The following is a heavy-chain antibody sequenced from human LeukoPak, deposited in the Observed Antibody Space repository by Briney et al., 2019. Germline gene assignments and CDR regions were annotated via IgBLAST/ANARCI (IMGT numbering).Heavy chain of an antibody. D-gene: IGHD1-26*01. CDR2: TSDRGDYT. CDR1: GFTFTSYS. J-gene: IGHJ4*02. CDR3: AKKAQYNGNYPLDY. Sequence: GGSLRLSCAASGFTFTSYSMSWVRQAPGKGLEWVSGTSDRGDYTYYADSVRGRFTISRDNSKNTLYLQMNSLRAEDTALYFCAKKAQYNGNYPLDYWGQGTLVTVSS. V-gene: IGHV3-23*01.